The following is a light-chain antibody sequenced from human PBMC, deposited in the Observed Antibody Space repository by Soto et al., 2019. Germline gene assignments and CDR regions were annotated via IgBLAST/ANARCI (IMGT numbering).Light chain of an antibody. V-gene: IGKV3-15*01. J-gene: IGKJ4*01. CDR2: GAS. CDR1: ESINQN. CDR3: QQYNTWPLT. Sequence: ETVMTQSPATLSVSPGEGATLSCRATESINQNLAWYQQKPGQAPRLLIHGASYRATGIPDRFSGRGSGTEFTLAISRLQDEDFAVYYCQQYNTWPLTFGGGTKVEIK.